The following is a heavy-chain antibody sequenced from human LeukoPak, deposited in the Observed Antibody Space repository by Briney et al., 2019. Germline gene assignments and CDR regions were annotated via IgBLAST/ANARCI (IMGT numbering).Heavy chain of an antibody. CDR1: GGTFSSYA. CDR2: IIPIFGTA. Sequence: GASVKVSCKASGGTFSSYAISWVRQAPGQGLEWMGGIIPIFGTANYAQKFQGRVTITADKSTSTAYMELSSLRSEDTAVYYCASRYYYDSSGSGDWFGPWGQGTLVTVSS. CDR3: ASRYYYDSSGSGDWFGP. J-gene: IGHJ5*02. V-gene: IGHV1-69*06. D-gene: IGHD3-22*01.